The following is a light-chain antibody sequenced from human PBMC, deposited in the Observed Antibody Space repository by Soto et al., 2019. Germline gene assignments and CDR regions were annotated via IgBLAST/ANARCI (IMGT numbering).Light chain of an antibody. V-gene: IGKV1-27*01. Sequence: DIQMTQSQSSLSASVGDRVTLTCRASQSISSYLNWYQQKPGKVPKLLIYAASTLQSGVPSRFSGSGSGTDFTLTISSLQPEDVATYYCQKYNSAPQTFGQGTKVDI. CDR3: QKYNSAPQT. CDR1: QSISSY. J-gene: IGKJ1*01. CDR2: AAS.